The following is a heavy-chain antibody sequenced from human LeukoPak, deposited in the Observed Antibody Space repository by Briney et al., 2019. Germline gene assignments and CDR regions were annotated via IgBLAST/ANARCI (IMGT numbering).Heavy chain of an antibody. CDR1: GFTFSSYA. CDR2: ISGSGGST. CDR3: AKAPYGLNWFDP. V-gene: IGHV3-23*01. J-gene: IGHJ5*02. D-gene: IGHD3/OR15-3a*01. Sequence: GGSLRLSCAAAGFTFSSYAMSWVRQAPGKGLEWGSAISGSGGSTYYADSVKGRFTISRDNSKNTLYLQMNSLRAEDTAVYYCAKAPYGLNWFDPWGQGTLVTVSS.